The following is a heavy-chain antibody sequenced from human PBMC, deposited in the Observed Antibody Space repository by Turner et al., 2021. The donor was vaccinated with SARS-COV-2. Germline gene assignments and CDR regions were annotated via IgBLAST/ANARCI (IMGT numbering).Heavy chain of an antibody. D-gene: IGHD3-10*01. J-gene: IGHJ6*02. CDR2: INPNSGGT. CDR1: GYTFTGYY. V-gene: IGHV1-2*02. CDR3: AIIDMVRGVMEGYYGMDV. Sequence: QVQLVQSGAEVKKPGASVKVSCKASGYTFTGYYMHWVRQAPGQGLEWMGWINPNSGGTNYAQKFQGRVTMTRDTSISTAYMELSRLRSDDTAVYYCAIIDMVRGVMEGYYGMDVWGQGTTVTVSS.